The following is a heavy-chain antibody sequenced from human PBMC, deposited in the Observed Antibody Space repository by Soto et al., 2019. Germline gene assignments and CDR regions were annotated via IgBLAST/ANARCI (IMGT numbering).Heavy chain of an antibody. J-gene: IGHJ6*02. CDR1: GFTFSSYE. Sequence: EVQLVESGGGLVQPGGSLRLSCAASGFTFSSYEMNWVRQAPGKGREWVSYISVSGSTIYSASSVKGRFPISRDNAKNSLYLQMNSLRAEDTAVYYCARDGTRLTIFGVVIDYYGMDVWGQGTTVTVSS. CDR3: ARDGTRLTIFGVVIDYYGMDV. CDR2: ISVSGSTI. V-gene: IGHV3-48*03. D-gene: IGHD3-3*01.